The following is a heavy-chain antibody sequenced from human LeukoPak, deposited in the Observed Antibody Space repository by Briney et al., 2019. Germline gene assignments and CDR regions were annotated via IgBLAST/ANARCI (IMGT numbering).Heavy chain of an antibody. CDR3: ARVPRNSYANTPFSYYFDY. J-gene: IGHJ4*02. CDR2: VDHTGST. V-gene: IGHV4-59*01. D-gene: IGHD5-18*01. CDR1: DDSITMYY. Sequence: SETLSLTCSVSDDSITMYYWTWIRQPPGEGLEWIGYVDHTGSTNFNPSLNGRVSISRDTTKNLFSLRLRSVTAADTAVYYCARVPRNSYANTPFSYYFDYWGQGTLVTVSS.